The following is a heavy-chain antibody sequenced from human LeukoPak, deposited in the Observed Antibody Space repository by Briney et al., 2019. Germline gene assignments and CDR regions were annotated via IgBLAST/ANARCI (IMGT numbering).Heavy chain of an antibody. CDR2: LSNSGGST. V-gene: IGHV3-23*01. D-gene: IGHD3-3*01. J-gene: IGHJ6*02. Sequence: GGSLRLSCAASGFTFSSYAMSWVRQAPGKGLEWVSTLSNSGGSTYYGDSVKGRFTISRDNSKNTLYLQMNRLRAEDTAVYYCAKDGGGSLEWLPPMDVWGRGTTVTVSS. CDR1: GFTFSSYA. CDR3: AKDGGGSLEWLPPMDV.